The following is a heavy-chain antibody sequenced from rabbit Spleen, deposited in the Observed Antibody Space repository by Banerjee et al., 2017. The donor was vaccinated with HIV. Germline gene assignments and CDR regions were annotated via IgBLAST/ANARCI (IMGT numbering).Heavy chain of an antibody. J-gene: IGHJ4*01. CDR3: VRDQAGDADYGPYYLNL. D-gene: IGHD2-1*01. CDR2: IYGDIGST. CDR1: GFSLSSYW. Sequence: QLKETGGGLVQPGGSLTLSCKASGFSLSSYWMSWVRQAPGKGLEWIGMIYGDIGSTYYATWVNGRFTISSHNAQNTLYLQLNSLTAADTATYFCVRDQAGDADYGPYYLNLWGPGTLVT. V-gene: IGHV1S7*01.